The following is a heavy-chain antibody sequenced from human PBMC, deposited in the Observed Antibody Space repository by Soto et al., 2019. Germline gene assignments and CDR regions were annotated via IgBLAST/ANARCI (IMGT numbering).Heavy chain of an antibody. CDR2: ISYDGNNK. CDR3: TRDRVVAGIGEVDY. J-gene: IGHJ4*02. CDR1: GFTFSRHA. D-gene: IGHD6-19*01. Sequence: QVQLVESGGGVVQPGRSLRLSCAASGFTFSRHAIHWVLQAPGKGLEWVAVISYDGNNKYYADSVKGRFTISRDNSKNTLYLQMNSLRVEDTALYYCTRDRVVAGIGEVDYWGQGTLVTVSS. V-gene: IGHV3-30-3*01.